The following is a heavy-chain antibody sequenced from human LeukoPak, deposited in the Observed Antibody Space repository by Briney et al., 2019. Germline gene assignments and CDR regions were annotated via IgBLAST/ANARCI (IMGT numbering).Heavy chain of an antibody. CDR3: ARDKIGYCSSTSCYS. J-gene: IGHJ5*02. CDR1: GGTFSSYA. V-gene: IGHV1-69*13. D-gene: IGHD2-2*01. CDR2: IIPIFGTA. Sequence: SVKVSCKASGGTFSSYAISWVRQAPGQGLEWMGGIIPIFGTANYAQKFQGRVTITADESTSTAYMELSSLRSEDTAVYYCARDKIGYCSSTSCYSWGQGTLVTVSS.